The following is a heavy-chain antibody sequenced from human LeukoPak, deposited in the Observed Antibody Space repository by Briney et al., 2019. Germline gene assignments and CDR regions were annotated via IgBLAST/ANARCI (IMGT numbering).Heavy chain of an antibody. CDR3: ARDTDYYVWGTYRW. Sequence: SETLSLTCAVSGYSISGGYYWGWVRQAPGKGLEWIGSIYHTGSTDYNPSLKSRLTISVDMSKNQFSLNLRSLTAADTAVYHCARDTDYYVWGTYRWWGQGMLVTVSS. V-gene: IGHV4-38-2*01. J-gene: IGHJ4*02. D-gene: IGHD3-16*02. CDR1: GYSISGGYY. CDR2: IYHTGST.